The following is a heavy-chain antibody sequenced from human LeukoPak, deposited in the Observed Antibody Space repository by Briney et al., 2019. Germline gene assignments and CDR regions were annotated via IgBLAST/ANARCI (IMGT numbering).Heavy chain of an antibody. V-gene: IGHV3-30*07. CDR3: AKDNRRHYTSGPNPDSLH. J-gene: IGHJ4*02. CDR1: GLTFNTYA. CDR2: ISYDGSKK. Sequence: GRSLRLSCAASGLTFNTYAMHWVRQAPGKGLEWVAVISYDGSKKFYADSVKGRFTISRDNAKNSLYLQMNSLRVEDTAFYYCAKDNRRHYTSGPNPDSLHWGQGALVTVSS. D-gene: IGHD6-19*01.